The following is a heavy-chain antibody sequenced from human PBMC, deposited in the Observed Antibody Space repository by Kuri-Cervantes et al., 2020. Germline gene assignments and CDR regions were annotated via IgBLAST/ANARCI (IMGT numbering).Heavy chain of an antibody. CDR3: ARGYSSGWYNYYYYYGMDV. CDR1: GFTFSSYA. CDR2: ISGSGGST. Sequence: GESLKISCAASGFTFSSYAMSWVRQAPGKGLEWVSAISGSGGSTYYADSVKGRFTISRDNSKNTLYLQMNSLRAEDTAVYYCARGYSSGWYNYYYYYGMDVWGQGTLVTVSS. V-gene: IGHV3-23*01. J-gene: IGHJ6*02. D-gene: IGHD6-19*01.